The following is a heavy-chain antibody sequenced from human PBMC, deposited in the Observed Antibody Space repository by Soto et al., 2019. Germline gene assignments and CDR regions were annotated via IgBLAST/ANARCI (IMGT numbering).Heavy chain of an antibody. J-gene: IGHJ5*01. V-gene: IGHV4-31*03. Sequence: SETLSLTCTVSGSSICSGFDYWTWLRQHPGEGLEWIGYIYYSGSTHYNPSLKSRVTISRDTSKTKFSLQLNSVTAADTAFYYCARGRGSGFFFASSGQATPVTVSS. D-gene: IGHD6-19*01. CDR1: GSSICSGFDY. CDR2: IYYSGST. CDR3: ARGRGSGFFFAS.